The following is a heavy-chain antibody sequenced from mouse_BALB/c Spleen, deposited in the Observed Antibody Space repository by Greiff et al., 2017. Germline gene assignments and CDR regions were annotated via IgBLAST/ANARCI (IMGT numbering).Heavy chain of an antibody. J-gene: IGHJ4*01. CDR3: ARSYYGNYGRGAMDY. Sequence: EVMLVESGGGLVQPGGSLKLSCAASGFTFSSYGMSWVRQTPDKRLELVATINSNGGSTYYPDSVKGRFTISRDNAKNTLYLQMSSLKSEDTAMYYCARSYYGNYGRGAMDYWGQGTSVTVSS. CDR2: INSNGGST. CDR1: GFTFSSYG. D-gene: IGHD2-10*01. V-gene: IGHV5-6-3*01.